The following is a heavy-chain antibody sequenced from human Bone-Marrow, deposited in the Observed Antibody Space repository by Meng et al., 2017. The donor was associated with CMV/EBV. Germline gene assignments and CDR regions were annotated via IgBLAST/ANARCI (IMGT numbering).Heavy chain of an antibody. D-gene: IGHD3-3*01. V-gene: IGHV1-2*02. CDR1: EYTFIDHH. J-gene: IGHJ6*02. CDR3: ARRRGEEWSHYYYYYGMDV. Sequence: ASVKVSCKASEYTFIDHHMHWVRQAPGQGLEWMGWINPNSGGTKYAQKFQGRVTLTRDTSISTAYMELSSLRSEDTAVYYCARRRGEEWSHYYYYYGMDVWGQGTTVTVSS. CDR2: INPNSGGT.